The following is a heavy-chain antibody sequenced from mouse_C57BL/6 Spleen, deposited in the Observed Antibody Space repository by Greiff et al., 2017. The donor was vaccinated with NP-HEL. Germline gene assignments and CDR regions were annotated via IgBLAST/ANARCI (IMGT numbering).Heavy chain of an antibody. CDR2: INPSSGYT. V-gene: IGHV1-7*01. Sequence: QVQLQESGAELAKPGASVKLSCKASGYTFTSYWMHWVKQRPGQGLEWIGYINPSSGYTKYNQKFKDKATLTADKSSSTAYMQLSSLTYEDSAVYYGARRAEDYDGGDYAMDYWGQGTSVTVSS. CDR3: ARRAEDYDGGDYAMDY. D-gene: IGHD2-4*01. J-gene: IGHJ4*01. CDR1: GYTFTSYW.